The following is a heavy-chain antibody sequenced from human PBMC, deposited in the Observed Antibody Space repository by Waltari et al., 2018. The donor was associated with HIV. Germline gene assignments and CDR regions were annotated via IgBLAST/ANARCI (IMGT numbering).Heavy chain of an antibody. Sequence: EAQLVESGGGLVQPGGSLRLSCAASGFTFRSYWMNWVRQAPGRGLEGVSRINNDGTKTNYADSVKGRFTISRDNAKNTLYLQMNSLRAEDTAVYFCVRDYDSSGYYSANWFDPWGQGTVVTVSS. J-gene: IGHJ5*02. V-gene: IGHV3-74*01. CDR3: VRDYDSSGYYSANWFDP. CDR1: GFTFRSYW. CDR2: INNDGTKT. D-gene: IGHD3-22*01.